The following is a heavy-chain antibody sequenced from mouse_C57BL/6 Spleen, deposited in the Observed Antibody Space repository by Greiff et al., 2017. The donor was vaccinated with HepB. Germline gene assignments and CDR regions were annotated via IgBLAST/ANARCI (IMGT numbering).Heavy chain of an antibody. Sequence: VQLQQSGAELVRPGASVKLSCTASGFNFKDDYMHWVKQRPEQGLEWIGWIDPENGDTEYASKFQGKATITADTSSTTAYLQLSSLTSEDTAVYYCAAHYYDSTYYFDYWGQGTTLTVSS. D-gene: IGHD1-1*01. CDR3: AAHYYDSTYYFDY. CDR1: GFNFKDDY. CDR2: IDPENGDT. J-gene: IGHJ2*01. V-gene: IGHV14-4*01.